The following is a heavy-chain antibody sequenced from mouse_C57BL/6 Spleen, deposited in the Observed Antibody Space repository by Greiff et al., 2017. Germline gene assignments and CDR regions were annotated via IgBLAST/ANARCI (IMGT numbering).Heavy chain of an antibody. CDR3: ARWGTTVGAY. CDR1: GYTFTSYG. D-gene: IGHD1-1*01. CDR2: IYPRSGNT. Sequence: QVQLQQSGAELARPGASVKLSCKASGYTFTSYGISWVKQRTGQGLEWIGEIYPRSGNTYYNEKLKGKATLTADQASSTAYMELRSLTSEDSAVYFCARWGTTVGAYWGQGTLVTVSA. J-gene: IGHJ3*01. V-gene: IGHV1-81*01.